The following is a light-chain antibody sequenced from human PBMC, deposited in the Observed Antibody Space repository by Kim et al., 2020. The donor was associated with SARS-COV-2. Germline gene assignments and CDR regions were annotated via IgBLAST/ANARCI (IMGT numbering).Light chain of an antibody. CDR1: QSVHSN. J-gene: IGKJ1*01. CDR2: GAS. CDR3: QQYNNWGT. V-gene: IGKV3-15*01. Sequence: EIVMTQSPATLSVSPGERATLSCRASQSVHSNLAWYQQKPGQAPRLLIYGASTRATGIPARFSGSGSGTEFTLSISSLQSEDFAVYYCQQYNNWGTFGQGTKVDIK.